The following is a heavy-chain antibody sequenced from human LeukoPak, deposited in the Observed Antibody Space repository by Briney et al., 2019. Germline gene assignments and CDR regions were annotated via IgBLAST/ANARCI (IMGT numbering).Heavy chain of an antibody. J-gene: IGHJ4*02. CDR3: TYSSGWYYFDY. D-gene: IGHD6-19*01. CDR2: ISGGDDST. V-gene: IGHV3-23*01. Sequence: GGSLRLSCAASGFTFSTHAMSWVRQAPGKGLEWVSGISGGDDSTYYADSVRGRFTISRDNSKNTLYLQMNSLRAEDTAVYYCTYSSGWYYFDYWGQGTLVTVSS. CDR1: GFTFSTHA.